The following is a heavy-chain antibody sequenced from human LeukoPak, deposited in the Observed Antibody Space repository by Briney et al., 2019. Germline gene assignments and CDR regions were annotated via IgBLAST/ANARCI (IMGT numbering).Heavy chain of an antibody. CDR3: ARGHRRNSSSWNRDPRSLDY. J-gene: IGHJ4*02. D-gene: IGHD6-13*01. CDR2: INPSGGST. CDR1: GGTFSSYA. V-gene: IGHV1-46*01. Sequence: ASVKVSCKASGGTFSSYAISWVRQAPGQGLEWMGIINPSGGSTSYAQKFQGRVTMTRDTSTSTVYMELSSLRSEDTAVYYCARGHRRNSSSWNRDPRSLDYWGQGTLVTVSS.